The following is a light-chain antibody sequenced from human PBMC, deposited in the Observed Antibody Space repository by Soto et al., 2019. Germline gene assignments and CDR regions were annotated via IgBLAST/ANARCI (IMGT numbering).Light chain of an antibody. CDR1: QSLSSY. CDR2: DAS. V-gene: IGKV3-20*01. CDR3: QQYGSSPRT. J-gene: IGKJ1*01. Sequence: EIVLTQSPATLSLSPGERATLSCRASQSLSSYLAWYQQKPGQAPRLLIYDASSRATGIPDRFSGSGSGTDFTLTISRLEPEDFAVYYCQQYGSSPRTFGQGTK.